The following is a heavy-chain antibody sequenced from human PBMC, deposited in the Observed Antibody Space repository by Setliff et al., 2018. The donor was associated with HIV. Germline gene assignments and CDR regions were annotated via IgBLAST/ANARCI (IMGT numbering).Heavy chain of an antibody. J-gene: IGHJ4*02. Sequence: KTSETLSLTCTVSGGSISGFYWNWIRQSAGKGLQWIGRIYDSGSTKYNPSLKSRVTMSLDTSKNQFSLNLDSVTAADTAVYFCARGYYDILTGYYSSGIWDYWGQGTLVTVS. D-gene: IGHD3-9*01. CDR3: ARGYYDILTGYYSSGIWDY. CDR2: IYDSGST. V-gene: IGHV4-4*07. CDR1: GGSISGFY.